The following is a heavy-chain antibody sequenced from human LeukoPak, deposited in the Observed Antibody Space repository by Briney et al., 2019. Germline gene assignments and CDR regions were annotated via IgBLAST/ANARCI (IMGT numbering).Heavy chain of an antibody. V-gene: IGHV5-51*01. CDR1: GYSFTSYW. CDR2: IYPGDSDT. CDR3: ARRGQQLVRYYYYGMDV. D-gene: IGHD6-13*01. J-gene: IGHJ6*02. Sequence: GESLKISCKGSGYSFTSYWIGWVRQMPGKGLEWMGIIYPGDSDTRYSPSFQGQVTISADKSISTAYLQWSSLKASDTAMYYCARRGQQLVRYYYYGMDVWGQGTAVTVSS.